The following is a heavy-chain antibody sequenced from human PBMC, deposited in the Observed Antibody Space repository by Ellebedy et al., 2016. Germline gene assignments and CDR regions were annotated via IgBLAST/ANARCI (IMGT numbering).Heavy chain of an antibody. CDR3: ASDSAYAFDI. Sequence: GESLKISXAASGFTFSTYSMNWVRQAPGKGLEWVSYIRSSSSIISYADSVKGRFTISRDNAKNSLYLQMNSLRAEDTAVYYCASDSAYAFDIWGLGTVVTVSS. CDR1: GFTFSTYS. CDR2: IRSSSSII. J-gene: IGHJ3*02. V-gene: IGHV3-48*04.